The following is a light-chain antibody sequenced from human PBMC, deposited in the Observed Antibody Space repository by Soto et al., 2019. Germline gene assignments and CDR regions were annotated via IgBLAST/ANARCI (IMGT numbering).Light chain of an antibody. CDR2: AVS. Sequence: EIVLTQSPGTLSLSPGERATLSCRASQSVSSNYLAWYQQKPGQAPRILIYAVSNRATGIQDRFSGSGSGTDFTLTISRLEPEDFAVYYCQQYGSSGTCGQGTKVDIK. CDR3: QQYGSSGT. J-gene: IGKJ1*01. V-gene: IGKV3-20*01. CDR1: QSVSSNY.